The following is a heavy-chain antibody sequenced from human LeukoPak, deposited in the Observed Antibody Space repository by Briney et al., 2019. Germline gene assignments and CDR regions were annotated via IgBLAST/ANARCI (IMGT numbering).Heavy chain of an antibody. CDR2: IGTAGDT. CDR1: GFTFRTYD. J-gene: IGHJ3*01. Sequence: QPGESLRLSCAASGFTFRTYDMHWVRQGKEEGLEWVSAIGTAGDTYYAGSVKGRFTISRENAKNSLFLQMNSLTAGDTAVYYCTTGRRDGYNSAFDFWGQGTMVTVSS. V-gene: IGHV3-13*01. D-gene: IGHD5-24*01. CDR3: TTGRRDGYNSAFDF.